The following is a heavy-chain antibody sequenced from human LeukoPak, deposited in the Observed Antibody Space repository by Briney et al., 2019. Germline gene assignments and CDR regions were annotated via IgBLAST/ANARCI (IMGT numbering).Heavy chain of an antibody. D-gene: IGHD2-21*01. J-gene: IGHJ4*02. CDR1: GFPFSTYS. V-gene: IGHV3-33*06. CDR2: IWYDGSNI. Sequence: PGGSLRLSCAASGFPFSTYSMNWVRQAPGKGLEWVAVIWYDGSNIYYADSVKGRFTISRDNSRNTLYLQMNSLRAEDTAVYYCVKGVMAGFDYWGQGTLVTVSS. CDR3: VKGVMAGFDY.